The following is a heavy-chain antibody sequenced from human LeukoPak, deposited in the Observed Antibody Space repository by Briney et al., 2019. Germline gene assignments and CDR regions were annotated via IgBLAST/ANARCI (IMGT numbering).Heavy chain of an antibody. CDR3: AREGYGDLDY. CDR2: IYQSGST. J-gene: IGHJ4*02. CDR1: GGSISSSNW. Sequence: PPGTLSLTCSVSGGSISSSNWWSWVRQPPGKGLEWIGEIYQSGSTNYNPTLKGRVTMSVDKSRNQFSLKLSSVTAADTAVYYCAREGYGDLDYWGQGTLVTVSS. V-gene: IGHV4-4*03. D-gene: IGHD4-17*01.